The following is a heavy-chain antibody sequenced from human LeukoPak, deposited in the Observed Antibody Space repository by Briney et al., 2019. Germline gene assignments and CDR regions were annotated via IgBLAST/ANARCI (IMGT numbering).Heavy chain of an antibody. J-gene: IGHJ6*03. CDR3: ARVLIVGATSGYYYMDV. Sequence: SETLSLTCTVSGGSISSYYWSWIRQPPGKGLEWIGYIYYSGSTNYNPSLKSRVTISVDTSKNQFSLKLSSVTAADTAVYYCARVLIVGATSGYYYMDVWGKGTTVTISS. CDR2: IYYSGST. D-gene: IGHD1-26*01. V-gene: IGHV4-59*01. CDR1: GGSISSYY.